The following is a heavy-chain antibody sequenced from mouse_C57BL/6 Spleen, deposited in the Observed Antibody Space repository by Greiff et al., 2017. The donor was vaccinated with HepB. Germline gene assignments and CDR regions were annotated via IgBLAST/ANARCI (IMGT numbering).Heavy chain of an antibody. V-gene: IGHV1-64*01. J-gene: IGHJ2*01. CDR1: GYTFTSYW. CDR3: ASGGYYDYFDY. Sequence: QVQLKQPGAELVKPGASVKLSCKASGYTFTSYWMHWVKQRPGQGLEWIGMIHPNSGSTNYNEKFKSKATLTVDKSSSTAYMQLSSLTSEDSAVYYCASGGYYDYFDYWGQGTTLTVSS. CDR2: IHPNSGST. D-gene: IGHD2-3*01.